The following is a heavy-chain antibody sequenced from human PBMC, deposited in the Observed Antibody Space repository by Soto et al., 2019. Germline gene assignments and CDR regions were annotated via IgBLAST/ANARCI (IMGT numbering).Heavy chain of an antibody. CDR3: TRDSGGYWSGHVDL. D-gene: IGHD3-22*01. V-gene: IGHV3-49*04. CDR2: IGMKAYGGTI. CDR1: GFNFGDYA. J-gene: IGHJ2*01. Sequence: EVQLVESGGGLVRPGRSLRLSCVTSGFNFGDYAVSWVRQCPGKGLEWVAFIGMKAYGGTIDYAASVKGRFTISRDDSKSIAYLEMNSLRTEDTATYYCTRDSGGYWSGHVDLWGRGTLVIVSS.